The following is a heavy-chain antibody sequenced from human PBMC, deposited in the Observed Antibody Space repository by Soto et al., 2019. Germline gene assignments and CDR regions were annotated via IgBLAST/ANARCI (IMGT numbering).Heavy chain of an antibody. J-gene: IGHJ6*03. CDR1: GYSFTNYW. Sequence: GESLKISCKGSGYSFTNYWIGWVRQMPGKGLEWMGIIYPGDSDTRYSPSFQGQVTISVDKSINTAYLQWSSLKASDTAMYYCARHLQVLNYYYMDVWGKGTTVTVSS. CDR3: ARHLQVLNYYYMDV. D-gene: IGHD3-9*01. CDR2: IYPGDSDT. V-gene: IGHV5-51*01.